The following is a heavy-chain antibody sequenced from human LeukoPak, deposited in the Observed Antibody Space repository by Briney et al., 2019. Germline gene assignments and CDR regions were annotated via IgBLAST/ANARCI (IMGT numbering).Heavy chain of an antibody. CDR1: GFTFSSYS. Sequence: GGSLRLSCAASGFTFSSYSMNWVRQAPGKGLEWVSSISSSSSYIYYADSVKGRFTISRDNAKNSLYLQMNSLRAEDTAVYYCARVLTNSYGMDVWGQGTTDTVSS. D-gene: IGHD4-11*01. CDR2: ISSSSSYI. CDR3: ARVLTNSYGMDV. J-gene: IGHJ6*02. V-gene: IGHV3-21*01.